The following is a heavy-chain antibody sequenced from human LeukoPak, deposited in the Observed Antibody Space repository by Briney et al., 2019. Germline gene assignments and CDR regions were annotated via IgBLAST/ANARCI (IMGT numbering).Heavy chain of an antibody. J-gene: IGHJ4*02. Sequence: GGSLRLSCAASRFTFSSYGMHWVRQAPGKGLEWVAVISYDGSNKYYADSVKGRFTISRDNSKNTLYLQMNSLRAEDTAVYYCAKDSPYCSGGSCYSGFMDYWGQGTLVTVSS. CDR3: AKDSPYCSGGSCYSGFMDY. V-gene: IGHV3-30*18. CDR2: ISYDGSNK. D-gene: IGHD2-15*01. CDR1: RFTFSSYG.